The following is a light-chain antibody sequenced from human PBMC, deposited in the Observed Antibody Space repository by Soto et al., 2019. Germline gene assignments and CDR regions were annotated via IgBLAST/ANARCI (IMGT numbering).Light chain of an antibody. Sequence: QYALSQPASMSGSPGQSITIPCTGASSDIGLYNYVSWYQHHPGKAPKLLISEVNIRPSGLSDRFSASKAGNTASLTISGLQPEDEAYYYCSCLSTTSTPIVFGTGTKVTVL. CDR2: EVN. CDR1: SSDIGLYNY. J-gene: IGLJ1*01. V-gene: IGLV2-14*01. CDR3: SCLSTTSTPIV.